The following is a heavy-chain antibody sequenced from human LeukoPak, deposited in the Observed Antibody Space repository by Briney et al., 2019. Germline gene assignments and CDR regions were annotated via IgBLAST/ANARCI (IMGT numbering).Heavy chain of an antibody. CDR3: ARPDSYGSALI. Sequence: GESLKISCKGSRYTFTNYWIGWVRQMPGKGLEWMGIIYPDDSDARYSPSFQGQVTISADRSISTAYLQWSSLTASDTAMYYCARPDSYGSALIWGQGTLVTVSS. CDR2: IYPDDSDA. V-gene: IGHV5-51*01. D-gene: IGHD3-10*01. J-gene: IGHJ4*02. CDR1: RYTFTNYW.